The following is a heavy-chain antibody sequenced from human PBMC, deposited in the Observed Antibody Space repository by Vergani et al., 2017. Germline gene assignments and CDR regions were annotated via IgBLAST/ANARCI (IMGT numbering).Heavy chain of an antibody. V-gene: IGHV4-34*01. Sequence: QVQLQQWGAGLLKPSETLSLTCAVYGGSFSGYYWSWIRQPPGKGLEWIGEINHSGSTNYNPSLKSRVTISVDTSKNQFSLKLSSVTAADTAVYYCARMGPPKCGGDCYLAYWGQGTLVTVSS. CDR1: GGSFSGYY. CDR2: INHSGST. CDR3: ARMGPPKCGGDCYLAY. D-gene: IGHD2-21*01. J-gene: IGHJ4*02.